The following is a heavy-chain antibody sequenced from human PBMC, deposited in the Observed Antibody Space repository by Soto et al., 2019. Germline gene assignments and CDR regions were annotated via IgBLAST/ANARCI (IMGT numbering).Heavy chain of an antibody. Sequence: SETLSLTCAVYGGSFSGYYWSWIRQPPGKGLEWIGEINHSGSTNYNPSLKSRVTISVDTSKNQFSLKLSSVTAADTAVYYCAGRSVNRYSSSWSDYWGQGTLVTVSS. CDR2: INHSGST. CDR1: GGSFSGYY. V-gene: IGHV4-34*01. CDR3: AGRSVNRYSSSWSDY. D-gene: IGHD6-13*01. J-gene: IGHJ4*02.